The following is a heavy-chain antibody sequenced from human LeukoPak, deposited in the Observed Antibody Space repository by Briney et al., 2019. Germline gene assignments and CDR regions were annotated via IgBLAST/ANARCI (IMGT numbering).Heavy chain of an antibody. CDR2: ISAYNGNT. CDR3: ARDGAVAGTFDY. CDR1: GYTFDRYG. D-gene: IGHD6-19*01. Sequence: VASVKVSCKASGYTFDRYGISWVRQAPGQGLEWMAWISAYNGNTRYEQKFQNRVTMTTDTSTSTVYMELRSLRSDDTAVYYCARDGAVAGTFDYWGQGTLVTVSS. V-gene: IGHV1-18*01. J-gene: IGHJ4*02.